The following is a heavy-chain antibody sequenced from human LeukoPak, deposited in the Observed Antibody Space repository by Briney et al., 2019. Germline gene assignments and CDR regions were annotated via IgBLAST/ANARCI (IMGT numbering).Heavy chain of an antibody. V-gene: IGHV3-7*03. J-gene: IGHJ1*01. Sequence: PGGSLRLSCVASGFTFGKYWMSWVRQAPGKGLEWVANIKLDGSEKNYVDSVKGRFTISRDNTKNSLYLQMNSLRVEDTAVFYCARDRTGITIFGDLHHWGQGTLVTVSS. CDR3: ARDRTGITIFGDLHH. CDR1: GFTFGKYW. D-gene: IGHD3-3*01. CDR2: IKLDGSEK.